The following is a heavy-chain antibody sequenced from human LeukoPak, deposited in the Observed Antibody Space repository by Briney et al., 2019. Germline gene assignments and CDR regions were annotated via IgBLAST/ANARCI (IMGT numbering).Heavy chain of an antibody. CDR3: ARAGSRSNNWFDP. CDR1: GGTFSTYA. V-gene: IGHV1-69*13. CDR2: TIPIFGTA. D-gene: IGHD3-10*01. Sequence: GASVKVSCKASGGTFSTYAISWVRQAPGQGLEWMGGTIPIFGTANYAQKFQGRVTITADESTSTAYMELSSLRSEDTAVYYCARAGSRSNNWFDPWGQGTLVTVSS. J-gene: IGHJ5*02.